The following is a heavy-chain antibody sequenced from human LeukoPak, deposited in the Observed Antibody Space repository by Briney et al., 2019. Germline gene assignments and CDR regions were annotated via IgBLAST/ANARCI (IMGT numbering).Heavy chain of an antibody. V-gene: IGHV4-34*01. CDR1: GGSFSGYY. J-gene: IGHJ4*02. D-gene: IGHD3-22*01. Sequence: PSGTLSLTCAVYGGSFSGYYWSWIRQPPGKGLEWNGEINHSGSTNYNPSLKSRVTISVDTSKNQFSLKLSSVTAADTAVYYCARARGRIYYDSSGNDYLGQGTLVTVSS. CDR3: ARARGRIYYDSSGNDY. CDR2: INHSGST.